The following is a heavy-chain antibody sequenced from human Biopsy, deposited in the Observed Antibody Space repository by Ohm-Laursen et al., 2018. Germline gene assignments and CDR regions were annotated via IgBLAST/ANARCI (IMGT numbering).Heavy chain of an antibody. J-gene: IGHJ6*02. CDR1: GFIFTSYG. Sequence: ASVKVSCKGSGFIFTSYGLSWVRQAPGQGLEWMGWISSSNDNTNYAQKFQGRVTMTADTSTSTAYMELRSLRSDDTAVYYCARDFFDSSGYFYYYNGVDLWGQGTTVTVSS. CDR3: ARDFFDSSGYFYYYNGVDL. V-gene: IGHV1-18*01. D-gene: IGHD3-22*01. CDR2: ISSSNDNT.